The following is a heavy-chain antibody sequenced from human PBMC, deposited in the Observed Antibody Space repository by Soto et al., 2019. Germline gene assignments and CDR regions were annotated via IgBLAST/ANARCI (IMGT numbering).Heavy chain of an antibody. J-gene: IGHJ6*02. CDR1: GGSISSSSYY. D-gene: IGHD5-18*01. Sequence: SEALCLTWTVSGGSISSSSYYWGWIRQPPRKGLEWIGSIYYSGSTYYNPSLKSRVTISVDTSKNQFSLKLSSVTAADTAVYYCARLIVDTATVPTTRYCMDVRGQGTTVTVSS. CDR2: IYYSGST. V-gene: IGHV4-39*01. CDR3: ARLIVDTATVPTTRYCMDV.